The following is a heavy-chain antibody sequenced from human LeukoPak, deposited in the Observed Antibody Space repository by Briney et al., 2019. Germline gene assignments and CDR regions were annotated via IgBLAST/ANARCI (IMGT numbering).Heavy chain of an antibody. V-gene: IGHV3-74*01. CDR3: AKESSGLTGYYFDY. Sequence: PGGSLRLSCAASGFTFSSYWMHWVRQAPGKGLVWVSRINSDGSSTSYADSVKGRFTISRDNAKNSLYLQMNSLRAEDTAVYYCAKESSGLTGYYFDYWGQGTLVTVSS. CDR2: INSDGSST. CDR1: GFTFSSYW. J-gene: IGHJ4*02. D-gene: IGHD3/OR15-3a*01.